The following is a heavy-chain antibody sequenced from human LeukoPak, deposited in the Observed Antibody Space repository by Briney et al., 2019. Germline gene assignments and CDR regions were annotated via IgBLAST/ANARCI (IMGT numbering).Heavy chain of an antibody. Sequence: GGSLRLSCAASGFTFSSYAMYWVRQAPGKGLEWVSGIFGSGGSTHYADSVKGRFSISRDNSKNTLYLQMNSLRAEDTAEYHCAKFMGYCSGGSCYSMDEWGQGTLVTVSS. CDR2: IFGSGGST. CDR1: GFTFSSYA. D-gene: IGHD2-15*01. J-gene: IGHJ4*02. V-gene: IGHV3-23*01. CDR3: AKFMGYCSGGSCYSMDE.